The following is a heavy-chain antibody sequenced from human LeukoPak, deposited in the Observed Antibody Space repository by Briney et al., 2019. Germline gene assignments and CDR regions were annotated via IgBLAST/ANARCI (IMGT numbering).Heavy chain of an antibody. D-gene: IGHD3-10*01. CDR2: IYTSGST. V-gene: IGHV4-39*07. J-gene: IGHJ4*02. CDR1: GGSIRSSRYY. Sequence: SETLSLTCTVSGGSIRSSRYYWGWIRQPPGKGLEWIGSIYTSGSTNYNPSLKSRVTMSVDTSKNQFSLKLSSVTAADTAVYYCARTLETRSWFGDDWIEDHYYFDYWGQGTLVTVSS. CDR3: ARTLETRSWFGDDWIEDHYYFDY.